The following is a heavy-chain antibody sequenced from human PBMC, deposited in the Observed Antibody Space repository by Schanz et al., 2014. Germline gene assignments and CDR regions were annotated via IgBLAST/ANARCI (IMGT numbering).Heavy chain of an antibody. CDR1: GFTFSSYA. Sequence: EVQLLESGGGLVQPGGSLRLSCAVSGFTFSSYAMSWVRQAPGKGLEWVSVISGSGDHTHYADSVKGRFTISRDTSGNTLYLQMNSLRAEDTAVYYCTRDDFGASDYWGQGTTVTVSS. D-gene: IGHD3-3*01. CDR3: TRDDFGASDY. V-gene: IGHV3-23*01. J-gene: IGHJ6*02. CDR2: ISGSGDHT.